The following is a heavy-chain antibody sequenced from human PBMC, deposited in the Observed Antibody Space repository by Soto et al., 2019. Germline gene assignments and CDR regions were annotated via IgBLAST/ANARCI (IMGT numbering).Heavy chain of an antibody. CDR1: GGSMRNVY. D-gene: IGHD2-15*01. CDR2: IFHSGNA. CDR3: ARAHAPTLPFDY. J-gene: IGHJ4*01. V-gene: IGHV4-59*01. Sequence: SETLSLTCTASGGSMRNVYWSWIRQPPGKRLEWIGFIFHSGNAKYNPSLKSRVTISIDTSKSQFSLSLDSVTAADTAVYFCARAHAPTLPFDYWGLGTLVTVSS.